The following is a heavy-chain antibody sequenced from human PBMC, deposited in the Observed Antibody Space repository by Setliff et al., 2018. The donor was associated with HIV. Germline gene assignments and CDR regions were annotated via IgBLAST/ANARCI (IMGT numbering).Heavy chain of an antibody. Sequence: SETLSLTCAFYGESSNDYYWNWIRQPPGKGLEWIGEIHHTGHINNHPSFTSRVTISVDTSKNQFSLSLRSVTAADTAVYYCARGSWKDGAQGYFFDHWGQGTLVTVSS. D-gene: IGHD1-1*01. CDR1: GESSNDYY. J-gene: IGHJ4*02. V-gene: IGHV4-34*01. CDR3: ARGSWKDGAQGYFFDH. CDR2: IHHTGHI.